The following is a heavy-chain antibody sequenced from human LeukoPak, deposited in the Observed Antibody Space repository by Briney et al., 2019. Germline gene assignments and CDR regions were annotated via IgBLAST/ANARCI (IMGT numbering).Heavy chain of an antibody. D-gene: IGHD5-18*01. CDR3: ARDRGTWIQRWLIDY. Sequence: GASVKVSSKASGYTFTSYGISWVRQAPGQGLEWMGWISAYNGNTNYAQKFQGRVTVTTDTSTSTAYMELRSLRSDDTAVYYCARDRGTWIQRWLIDYWGQGTLDTVSS. V-gene: IGHV1-18*01. J-gene: IGHJ4*02. CDR2: ISAYNGNT. CDR1: GYTFTSYG.